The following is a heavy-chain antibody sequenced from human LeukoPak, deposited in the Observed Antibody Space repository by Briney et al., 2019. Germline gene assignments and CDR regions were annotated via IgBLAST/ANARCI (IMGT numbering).Heavy chain of an antibody. CDR3: ARAAYSSTWYSRYFDL. J-gene: IGHJ2*01. CDR2: IYYSGST. D-gene: IGHD6-13*01. V-gene: IGHV4-39*01. CDR1: GGSISSSGYY. Sequence: SETLSLTCTVSGGSISSSGYYWGWIRQPPGKGLEWIGSIYYSGSTYYNPSLKSRVTISVDTSKNQFSLKLSSVTAADTAVYYCARAAYSSTWYSRYFDLWGRGTLVTVSS.